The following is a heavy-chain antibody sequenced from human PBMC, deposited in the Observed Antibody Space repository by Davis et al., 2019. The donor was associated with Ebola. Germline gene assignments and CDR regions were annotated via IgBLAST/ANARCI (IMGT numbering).Heavy chain of an antibody. CDR2: IKHDGSGK. Sequence: GGFLRPSCPPPGSTLTSFWMSWARKLPGQGLEWVANIKHDGSGKQYVDSMKGRFTISRDNAKNSLYLQMNSLRAEDTAVYYCARTRSEAGMIWGQGTPVTVSS. CDR3: ARTRSEAGMI. D-gene: IGHD6-19*01. CDR1: GSTLTSFW. V-gene: IGHV3-7*01. J-gene: IGHJ4*02.